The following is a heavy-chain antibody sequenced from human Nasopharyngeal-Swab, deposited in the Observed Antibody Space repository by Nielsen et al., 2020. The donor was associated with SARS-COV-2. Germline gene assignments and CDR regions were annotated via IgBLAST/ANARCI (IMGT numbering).Heavy chain of an antibody. CDR2: IYHSGST. CDR1: GGSISSGGYS. J-gene: IGHJ6*02. V-gene: IGHV4-30-2*02. CDR3: ARLVGATDYYYYGMDV. Sequence: SETLSLTCAVSGGSISSGGYSWSWIRQPPGKGLEWIGYIYHSGSTYYNPSLKSRVTISVDTSKNQFSLKLSSVTAADTAVYYCARLVGATDYYYYGMDVWGQGTTVTVSS. D-gene: IGHD1-26*01.